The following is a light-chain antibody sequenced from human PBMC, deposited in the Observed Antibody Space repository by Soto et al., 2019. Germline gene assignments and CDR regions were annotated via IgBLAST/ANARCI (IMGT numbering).Light chain of an antibody. Sequence: EIVLTQSPGTLSLSPGERATLSCRASESISSSFLAWYQHKPGQAPRLLMYGASRRPTGIPDRFSGSGSGTDFSLTISRLEPEDFAVYYCQQYAGSPPTFGQGTNVEIK. J-gene: IGKJ1*01. CDR1: ESISSSF. CDR3: QQYAGSPPT. V-gene: IGKV3-20*01. CDR2: GAS.